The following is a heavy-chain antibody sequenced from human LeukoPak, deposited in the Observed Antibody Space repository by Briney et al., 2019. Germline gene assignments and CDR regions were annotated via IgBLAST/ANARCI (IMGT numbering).Heavy chain of an antibody. CDR1: GFTFSSYS. V-gene: IGHV3-21*06. CDR2: ITRSNNI. Sequence: GGSLRLSCAASGFTFSSYSMNWVRQAPGKGLEWVSSITRSNNIYYEDSVKSRFTITSDNTKNTLYLQMNSRTAEDTAVYYWARDRGSSYLSSFDYWGQGTLVTVS. CDR3: ARDRGSSYLSSFDY. J-gene: IGHJ4*02. D-gene: IGHD2-2*01.